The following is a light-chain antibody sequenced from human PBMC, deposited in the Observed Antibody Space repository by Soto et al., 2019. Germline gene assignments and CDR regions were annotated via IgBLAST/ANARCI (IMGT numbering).Light chain of an antibody. V-gene: IGKV3-15*01. J-gene: IGKJ4*01. CDR1: QSVSSN. Sequence: EIVMTQSPATLSVSPGERATLSCRASQSVSSNLAWYQQKPGQAPRLLIYGASTRATGIPARFSGSGSETEYTRTISSLQSEDFAVYYCQQYNNWRLTFGGGTKVEIK. CDR3: QQYNNWRLT. CDR2: GAS.